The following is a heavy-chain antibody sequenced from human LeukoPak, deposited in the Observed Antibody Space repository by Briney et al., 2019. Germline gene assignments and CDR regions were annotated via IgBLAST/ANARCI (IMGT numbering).Heavy chain of an antibody. D-gene: IGHD3-9*01. Sequence: GGSLRLSCAASGFTFSSYAMHWVRQAPGKGLEWVAVISYDGSNKYYADSVKGRFTISRDNSKNTLYLQMNSLRAEDTAVYYCAKNLDILTGYYFYFDYWGQGTLVTVSS. CDR3: AKNLDILTGYYFYFDY. J-gene: IGHJ4*02. CDR2: ISYDGSNK. V-gene: IGHV3-30*18. CDR1: GFTFSSYA.